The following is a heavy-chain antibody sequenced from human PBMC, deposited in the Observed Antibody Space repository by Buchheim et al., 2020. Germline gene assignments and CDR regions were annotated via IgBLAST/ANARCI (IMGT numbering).Heavy chain of an antibody. V-gene: IGHV4-59*01. CDR2: IYYSGST. CDR3: ARGSIVTGNFDY. Sequence: QVQLQESGPGLVKPSETLSLTCTVSGGSISSYYWSWIRQPPGKGLEWIGYIYYSGSTNYNPSLKSRVTISVDTSKNQFSLKLSPVTAADTAVYYCARGSIVTGNFDYWGQGTL. D-gene: IGHD1-20*01. CDR1: GGSISSYY. J-gene: IGHJ4*02.